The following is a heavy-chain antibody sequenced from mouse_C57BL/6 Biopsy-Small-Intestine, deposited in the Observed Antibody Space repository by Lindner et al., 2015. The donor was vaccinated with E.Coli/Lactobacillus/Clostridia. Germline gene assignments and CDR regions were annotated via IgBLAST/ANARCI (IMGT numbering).Heavy chain of an antibody. CDR2: INPNNGDT. CDR1: GYTLTDYN. Sequence: VQLQESGPELVKPGASVKIPCKASGYTLTDYNMDWVKQSHGKGLEWIGRINPNNGDTFYNQNFKGKATLTVDKSSSTAHMELLSLTSEDFAVYYCARWGYGSSPFDYWGQGTSVTVSS. J-gene: IGHJ4*01. V-gene: IGHV1-37*01. D-gene: IGHD1-1*01. CDR3: ARWGYGSSPFDY.